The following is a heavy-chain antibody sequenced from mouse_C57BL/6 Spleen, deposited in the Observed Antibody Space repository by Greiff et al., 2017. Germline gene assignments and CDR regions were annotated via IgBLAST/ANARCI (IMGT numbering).Heavy chain of an antibody. CDR3: ARPYSNYEGWAMDY. V-gene: IGHV1-55*01. Sequence: VQLQQSGAELVKPGASVKMSCKASGYTFTSYWITWVKQRPGQGLEWIGDIYPGSGSTNYNEKFKSKATLTVDTSSSTAYMQLSSLTSEDSAVYYCARPYSNYEGWAMDYWGQGTSVTVSS. CDR2: IYPGSGST. J-gene: IGHJ4*01. CDR1: GYTFTSYW. D-gene: IGHD2-5*01.